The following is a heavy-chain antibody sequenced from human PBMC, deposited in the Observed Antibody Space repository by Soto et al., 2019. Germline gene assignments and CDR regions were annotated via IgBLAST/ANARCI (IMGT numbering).Heavy chain of an antibody. V-gene: IGHV4-59*01. Sequence: SETLSLTGTVSGGCSTRYYWNWIRQRPGQGLEWIGEIYYTGRKEYNPSLQNRVVMSVDTSRRQISLKLTSVTAADTAVYFCARDGPAAGGAFDILGQGIMVTV. J-gene: IGHJ3*02. D-gene: IGHD3-16*01. CDR1: GGCSTRYY. CDR3: ARDGPAAGGAFDI. CDR2: IYYTGRK.